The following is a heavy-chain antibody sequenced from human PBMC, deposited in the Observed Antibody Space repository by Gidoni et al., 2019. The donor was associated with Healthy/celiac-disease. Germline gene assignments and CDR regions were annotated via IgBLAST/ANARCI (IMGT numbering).Heavy chain of an antibody. CDR1: GFTFSNAW. D-gene: IGHD3-22*01. V-gene: IGHV3-15*01. Sequence: EVQLVESGGGLVKPGGSLRLSCAASGFTFSNAWMRWVRQAPGKGLEWVGRIKSKTDGGTTDYAAPVKGRFTISRDDSKNTLYLQMNSLKTEDTAVYYCTTHYYYDSSGYYSFPDYWGQGTLVTVSS. CDR2: IKSKTDGGTT. CDR3: TTHYYYDSSGYYSFPDY. J-gene: IGHJ4*02.